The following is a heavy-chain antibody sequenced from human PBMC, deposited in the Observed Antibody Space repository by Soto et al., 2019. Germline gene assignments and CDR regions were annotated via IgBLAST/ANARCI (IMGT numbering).Heavy chain of an antibody. CDR3: ARRSGDYYYYYMDV. CDR2: IYYSGST. V-gene: IGHV4-59*08. J-gene: IGHJ6*03. CDR1: GGSISSYY. Sequence: PEETLSLTCTVSGGSISSYYWSWIRQPPGKGLEWIGYIYYSGSTNYNPSLKSRVTISVDTSKNQFSLKLSSVTAADTAVYYCARRSGDYYYYYMDVWGKGTTVTVSS.